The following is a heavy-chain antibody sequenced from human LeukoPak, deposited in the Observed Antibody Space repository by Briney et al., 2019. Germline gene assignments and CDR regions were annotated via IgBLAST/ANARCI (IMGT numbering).Heavy chain of an antibody. CDR1: GGTFSSYA. J-gene: IGHJ6*04. V-gene: IGHV1-69*01. CDR2: IIPIFGTA. Sequence: SVNVSCKASGGTFSSYAISWVRQAPGQGLEWMGGIIPIFGTANYAQKFQGRVTITADESTSTAYMELSSLRSEDTAVYYCARGPTECSSTSCYEKSGGYYYYYGMDVWGKGTTVTVSS. D-gene: IGHD2-2*01. CDR3: ARGPTECSSTSCYEKSGGYYYYYGMDV.